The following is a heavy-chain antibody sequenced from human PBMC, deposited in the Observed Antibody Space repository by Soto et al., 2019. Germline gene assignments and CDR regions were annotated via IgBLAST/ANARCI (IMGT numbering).Heavy chain of an antibody. CDR2: IWDDGNQK. V-gene: IGHV3-33*01. D-gene: IGHD3-16*01. CDR1: GFTFSNYG. Sequence: PGGSLRLSYAASGFTFSNYGMQWVRQAPGKGLEWVAVIWDDGNQKYYVDSVKGRFTISRDNSENTMFLQMNSLTAEDTAVYYCVRGGKTAGAFDIWGQGTMVTVSS. CDR3: VRGGKTAGAFDI. J-gene: IGHJ3*02.